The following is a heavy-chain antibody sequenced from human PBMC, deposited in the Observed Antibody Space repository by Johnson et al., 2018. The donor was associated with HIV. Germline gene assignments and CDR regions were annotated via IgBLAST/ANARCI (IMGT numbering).Heavy chain of an antibody. CDR2: INWNGGST. V-gene: IGHV3-20*04. CDR1: GFTFSSYG. CDR3: ARLRGYSGYDSFDI. Sequence: VQLVESGGGVVQLGGSLRLSCAASGFTFSSYGMSWVRQAQGKGLEWVSGINWNGGSTGYADSVKGRFTISRDNAKNSLYLQMNSLRAEDTALYYCARLRGYSGYDSFDIWGQGTMVTVSS. D-gene: IGHD5-12*01. J-gene: IGHJ3*02.